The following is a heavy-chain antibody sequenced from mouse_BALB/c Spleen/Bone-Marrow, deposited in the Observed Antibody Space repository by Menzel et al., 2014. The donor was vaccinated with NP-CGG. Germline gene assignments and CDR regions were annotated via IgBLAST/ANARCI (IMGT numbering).Heavy chain of an antibody. V-gene: IGHV5-15*02. D-gene: IGHD1-1*01. CDR3: ARDYYGSSYWYFDV. J-gene: IGHJ1*01. Sequence: EVKLVESGGGLVQPGGSRKLSCAASGFTFSDYGMAWVRQAPGKGPEWVAFISNLVYSIYYADTETGRFTISRENAKNTLYLEMSSLRSEDTAMYYCARDYYGSSYWYFDVWGAGTTVTVSS. CDR2: ISNLVYSI. CDR1: GFTFSDYG.